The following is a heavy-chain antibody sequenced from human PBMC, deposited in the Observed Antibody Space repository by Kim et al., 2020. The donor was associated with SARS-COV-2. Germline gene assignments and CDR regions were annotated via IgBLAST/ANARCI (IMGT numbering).Heavy chain of an antibody. CDR2: IYYSGST. Sequence: SETLSLTCTVSGGSISSGDYYWSWIRQPPGKGLEWIGYIYYSGSTYYNPSLKSRVTISVDTSKNQFSLKLSSVTAADTAVYYCARSVSSSWHPGGVYAFDIWGQGTMVTVSS. CDR3: ARSVSSSWHPGGVYAFDI. CDR1: GGSISSGDYY. V-gene: IGHV4-30-4*01. D-gene: IGHD6-13*01. J-gene: IGHJ3*02.